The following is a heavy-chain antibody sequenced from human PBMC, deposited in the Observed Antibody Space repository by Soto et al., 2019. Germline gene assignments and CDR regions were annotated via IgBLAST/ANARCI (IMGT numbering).Heavy chain of an antibody. Sequence: LGEYLKISCKGSGYSFTSYWISWVRQMPGKGLEWMGRIDPSDSYTNYSPSFQGHVTISADKSISTAYLQWSSLKASDTAMYYCARTFYYDSSGFDYWGQGTLVTVSS. V-gene: IGHV5-10-1*01. CDR3: ARTFYYDSSGFDY. J-gene: IGHJ4*02. D-gene: IGHD3-22*01. CDR2: IDPSDSYT. CDR1: GYSFTSYW.